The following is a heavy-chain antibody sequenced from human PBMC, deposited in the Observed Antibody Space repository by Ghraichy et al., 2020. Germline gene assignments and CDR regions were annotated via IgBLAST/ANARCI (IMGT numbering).Heavy chain of an antibody. J-gene: IGHJ4*02. D-gene: IGHD1-14*01. Sequence: SGISWHGGNVYYADSVKGRFTISRDNAKNSMYLQMDSLRSEDTAWYYCIKPRTPINGTLANFDEWGRG. CDR2: ISWHGGNV. CDR3: IKPRTPINGTLANFDE. V-gene: IGHV3-9*01.